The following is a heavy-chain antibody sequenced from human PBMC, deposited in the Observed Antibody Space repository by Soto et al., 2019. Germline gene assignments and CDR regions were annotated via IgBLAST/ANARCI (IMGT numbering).Heavy chain of an antibody. Sequence: SETLSLTCAVSGGSISSGGYSWSWIRQPPGKGLEWIGYIYHSGSTYYNPSLKSRVTISVDRSKNQFSLKLSSVTAADTAVYYCASITYYDFWSGYEYKSMDVWGQGTTVTVSS. J-gene: IGHJ6*02. CDR2: IYHSGST. D-gene: IGHD3-3*01. CDR1: GGSISSGGYS. CDR3: ASITYYDFWSGYEYKSMDV. V-gene: IGHV4-30-2*01.